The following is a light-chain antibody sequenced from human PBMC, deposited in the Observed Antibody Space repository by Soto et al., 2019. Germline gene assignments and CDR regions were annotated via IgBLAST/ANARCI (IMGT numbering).Light chain of an antibody. CDR3: QQYGSSRWT. J-gene: IGKJ1*01. CDR1: QSVRSN. CDR2: GAS. Sequence: EIVLSQSPDTLSVSPGERATLSCRASQSVRSNLAWYQQKPGQAPRLLIYGASSRATGIPDRFSGSGSGTDFTLTISRLEPEDFAVYYCQQYGSSRWTFGQGTKVDIK. V-gene: IGKV3-20*01.